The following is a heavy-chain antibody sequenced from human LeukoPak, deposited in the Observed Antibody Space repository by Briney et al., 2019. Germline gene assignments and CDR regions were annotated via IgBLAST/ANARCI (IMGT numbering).Heavy chain of an antibody. CDR1: GYTFTGYY. V-gene: IGHV1-2*02. CDR3: AREVVGYCGSTSCYNDYYYYMDV. CDR2: INPNSGGT. D-gene: IGHD2-2*02. J-gene: IGHJ6*03. Sequence: ASVKVSCKASGYTFTGYYMHWVRQAPGQGLEWMGWINPNSGGTNYAQKFQGRVTMTRDTSISTAYMELSRLRSDDTAVYYCAREVVGYCGSTSCYNDYYYYMDVWGKGTTVTVSS.